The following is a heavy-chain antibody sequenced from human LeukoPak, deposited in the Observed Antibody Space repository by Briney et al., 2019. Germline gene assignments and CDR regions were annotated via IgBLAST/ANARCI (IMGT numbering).Heavy chain of an antibody. CDR3: ARARGAARPGDFDY. Sequence: SETLSLTCTVSGGSVSSGGYYWSWIRQPPGKGLEWIGYIYYSGSTNYNPSLKSRVTISVDTSKNQFSLKLSSVTAADTAVYYCARARGAARPGDFDYWGQGTLVTVSS. J-gene: IGHJ4*02. CDR1: GGSVSSGGYY. CDR2: IYYSGST. V-gene: IGHV4-61*08. D-gene: IGHD6-6*01.